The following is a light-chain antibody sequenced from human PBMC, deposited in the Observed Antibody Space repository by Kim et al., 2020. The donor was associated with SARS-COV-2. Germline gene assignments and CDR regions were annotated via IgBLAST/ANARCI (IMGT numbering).Light chain of an antibody. CDR3: QVWDSGIWV. V-gene: IGLV3-9*01. CDR2: ENT. Sequence: SVALGQTATSTCGGNHMGSRNVYWYQQKPGQAPLLVIYENTNRPSGIPERFSGSNSGNTATLTISGAQAVDEADYYCQVWDSGIWVFGGGTQLTVL. J-gene: IGLJ3*02. CDR1: HMGSRN.